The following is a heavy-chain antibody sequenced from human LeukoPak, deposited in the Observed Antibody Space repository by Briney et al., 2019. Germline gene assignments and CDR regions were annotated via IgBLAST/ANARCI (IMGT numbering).Heavy chain of an antibody. CDR2: ISAYNAYT. D-gene: IGHD3-22*01. CDR1: GYTFTSYG. V-gene: IGHV1-18*01. CDR3: ARDGHRMYYYESSDYRFDS. Sequence: ASVKVSCKASGYTFTSYGISWVRQAPGQGLEWMGWISAYNAYTKYAQKFQGRVTMTRDTSTSTAYMELRSLRSDDTAVYFCARDGHRMYYYESSDYRFDSWGQGTLVTVSS. J-gene: IGHJ4*02.